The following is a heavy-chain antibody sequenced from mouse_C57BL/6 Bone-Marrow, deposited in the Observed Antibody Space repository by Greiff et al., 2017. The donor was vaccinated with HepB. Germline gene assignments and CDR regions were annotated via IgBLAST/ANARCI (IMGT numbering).Heavy chain of an antibody. D-gene: IGHD2-5*01. V-gene: IGHV5-4*01. CDR1: GFTFSSYA. Sequence: DVKLVESGGGLVKPGGSLKLSCAASGFTFSSYAMSWVRQTPEKRLEWVATISDGGSYTYYPDNVKGRFTISRDNAKNNLYLQMSHLKSEDTAMYYCAREDYYSNYVGYWGQGTTLTVSS. CDR2: ISDGGSYT. CDR3: AREDYYSNYVGY. J-gene: IGHJ2*01.